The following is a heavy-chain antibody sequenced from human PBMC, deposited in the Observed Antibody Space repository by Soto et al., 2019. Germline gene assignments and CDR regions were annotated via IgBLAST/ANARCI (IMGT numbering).Heavy chain of an antibody. CDR2: IKSKTDGGTT. CDR1: GFTFSNAW. CDR3: TTGVVPAAFDAFDI. D-gene: IGHD2-2*01. Sequence: PGGSLRLSCAASGFTFSNAWMSWVRQAPGKGLEWVGRIKSKTDGGTTDYAAPVKGRFTISRDDSKNTLYLQMNSLKTEDTAVYYCTTGVVPAAFDAFDIWGQGTMVTVS. J-gene: IGHJ3*02. V-gene: IGHV3-15*01.